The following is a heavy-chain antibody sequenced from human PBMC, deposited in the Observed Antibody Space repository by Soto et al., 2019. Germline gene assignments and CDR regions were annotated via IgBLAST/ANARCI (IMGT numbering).Heavy chain of an antibody. V-gene: IGHV4-4*07. Sequence: QVQLQESGPGLVKPSETLSLTCTVSGGSISSYYWSWIRQPAGKGLEWIGRISTSGSTNYNPSLKSRVTVSVDTSKNQFSLKLSSVTAADTAVYYCASSTVTTYGDWFDPWGQGTLVTVSS. D-gene: IGHD4-17*01. CDR3: ASSTVTTYGDWFDP. J-gene: IGHJ5*02. CDR1: GGSISSYY. CDR2: ISTSGST.